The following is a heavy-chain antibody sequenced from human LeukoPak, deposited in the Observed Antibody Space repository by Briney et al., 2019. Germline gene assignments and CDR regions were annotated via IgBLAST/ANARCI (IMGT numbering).Heavy chain of an antibody. V-gene: IGHV4-59*01. D-gene: IGHD3-10*01. CDR2: IYYSGST. J-gene: IGHJ6*02. Sequence: SETLSLTRTVSGGSISSYYWSWIRQPPGQGLEWIGYIYYSGSTNYNPSLKSRVTISVDTSKNQFSLKLSSVTAADTAVYYCARDAGGSGRHYYYGMDVWGQGTTVTVSS. CDR3: ARDAGGSGRHYYYGMDV. CDR1: GGSISSYY.